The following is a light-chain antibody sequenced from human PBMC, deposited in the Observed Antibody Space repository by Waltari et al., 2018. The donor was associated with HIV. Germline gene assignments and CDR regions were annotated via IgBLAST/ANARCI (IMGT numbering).Light chain of an antibody. CDR1: SSDVGGYNY. CDR2: AVN. CDR3: SSFSDNNRIV. V-gene: IGLV2-8*01. J-gene: IGLJ1*01. Sequence: QSALTQPPSASGSPGQSVAISCTGTSSDVGGYNYVSWHPQHPGKAPKLLIYAVNKRPSGVPDRCSGSKSGNTASLTVSGLQVDDEADYYCSSFSDNNRIVFGTGTRVTVL.